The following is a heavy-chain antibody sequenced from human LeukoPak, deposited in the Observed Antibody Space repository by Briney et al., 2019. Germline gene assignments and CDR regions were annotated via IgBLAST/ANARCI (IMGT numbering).Heavy chain of an antibody. D-gene: IGHD4-17*01. J-gene: IGHJ4*02. CDR2: IYHSGST. CDR1: GYSISSGYY. V-gene: IGHV4-38-2*02. CDR3: AKIAYGDYLPFDH. Sequence: SETLSLTCTVSGYSISSGYYWGWIRQPPGKGLEWIVIIYHSGSTYYNPSLKGRVTISVDTSKNQFSLKLSSVTAADTAVYYCAKIAYGDYLPFDHWGQGTLVTVSS.